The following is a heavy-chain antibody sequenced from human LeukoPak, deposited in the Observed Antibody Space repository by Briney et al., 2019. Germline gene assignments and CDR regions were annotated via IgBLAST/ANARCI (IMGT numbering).Heavy chain of an antibody. Sequence: GASVKVSCRASGYTFTSHGINWVRQAPGQGLEWMGWISPYNGDTNYAQIFQDRVTLTTDTSTTTAFMDLRSLRPDDTAVYYCARGSPGPLDPWGQGTLVTVSS. CDR1: GYTFTSHG. CDR2: ISPYNGDT. V-gene: IGHV1-18*01. J-gene: IGHJ5*02. CDR3: ARGSPGPLDP.